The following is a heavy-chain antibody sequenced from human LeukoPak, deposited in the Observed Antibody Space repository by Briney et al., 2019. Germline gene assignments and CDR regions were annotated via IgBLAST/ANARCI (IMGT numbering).Heavy chain of an antibody. V-gene: IGHV1-46*01. CDR2: INPSGGST. J-gene: IGHJ3*02. CDR1: GYTFTSYY. Sequence: RASVKVSCKASGYTFTSYYMHWVRQAPGQGLEWMGIINPSGGSTSYAQKFQGRVTMTRDTSTSTVYMELSSLRSEDTAVYYCARPRAPHYGDYGDDAFDIWGQGTMVTVSS. D-gene: IGHD4-17*01. CDR3: ARPRAPHYGDYGDDAFDI.